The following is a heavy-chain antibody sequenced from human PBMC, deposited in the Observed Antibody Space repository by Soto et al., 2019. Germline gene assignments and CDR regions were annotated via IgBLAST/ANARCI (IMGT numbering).Heavy chain of an antibody. J-gene: IGHJ4*03. CDR3: ARNMDYYYGPGSGNGHGF. V-gene: IGHV1-2*02. CDR1: GYTFTAYY. D-gene: IGHD3-10*01. Sequence: QVQLVQSGAELKEPGDSVRVSCEASGYTFTAYYIHWVRQAPGQGLEWMGWINPRFGDTSYAQDFQGRVSMTRDTTISAVYMELSRLTSDDTARSYCARNMDYYYGPGSGNGHGFWGQGTMVTVFS. CDR2: INPRFGDT.